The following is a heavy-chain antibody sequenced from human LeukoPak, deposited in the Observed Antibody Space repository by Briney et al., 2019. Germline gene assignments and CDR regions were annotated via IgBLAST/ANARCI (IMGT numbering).Heavy chain of an antibody. CDR3: ARVPRTTVVTPRDYYFDY. CDR1: GFTVSTNY. CDR2: IYSGGST. D-gene: IGHD4-23*01. J-gene: IGHJ4*02. Sequence: GGSLRLSCAASGFTVSTNYMSWVRQAPGKGLEWISVIYSGGSTYYADSVKGRFTISRDNSKNTLYLQMNSLRAEDTAVYYCARVPRTTVVTPRDYYFDYWGQGTLVTVSS. V-gene: IGHV3-66*01.